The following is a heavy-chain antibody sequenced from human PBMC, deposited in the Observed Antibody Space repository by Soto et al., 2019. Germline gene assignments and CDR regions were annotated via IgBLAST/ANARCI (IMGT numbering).Heavy chain of an antibody. CDR1: GFTFSNYA. D-gene: IGHD6-19*01. J-gene: IGHJ4*02. V-gene: IGHV3-23*01. Sequence: GGSLGLSCAASGFTFSNYAMSWVRQAPGKGLEWVSIISGGGGTTYYADSVKGRFTISRDNSKNTVHLQINSLRVEETAVYYCAKNAGYRSDTFDYWGQGNLVTVSS. CDR2: ISGGGGTT. CDR3: AKNAGYRSDTFDY.